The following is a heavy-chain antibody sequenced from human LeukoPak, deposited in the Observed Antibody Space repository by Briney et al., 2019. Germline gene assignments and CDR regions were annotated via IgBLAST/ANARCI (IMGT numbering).Heavy chain of an antibody. CDR1: GYTFTSYD. D-gene: IGHD3-16*01. J-gene: IGHJ4*02. Sequence: ASVKVSCKASGYTFTSYDINWVRQATGQGLEWMGWMNPNSGNTGYAQKFQGRVTITRNNAIRTAYMELSTLRSDDSAVYYCARGPAWGYSSPYYFDYWGQGTLVTVSS. CDR3: ARGPAWGYSSPYYFDY. V-gene: IGHV1-8*03. CDR2: MNPNSGNT.